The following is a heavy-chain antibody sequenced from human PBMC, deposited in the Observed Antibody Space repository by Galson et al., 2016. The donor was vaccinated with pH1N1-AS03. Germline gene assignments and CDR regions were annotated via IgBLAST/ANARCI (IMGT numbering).Heavy chain of an antibody. Sequence: SLRLSCAASGFTFSTHTMHWVRQAPGKGLEWVAAISYDGGDKFYADSVKGRFTISRDNPKNTLYLQVNSLRAEDTAVYYCAREKINVGVDYYGMDVWGQGTTVTVSS. CDR1: GFTFSTHT. CDR3: AREKINVGVDYYGMDV. CDR2: ISYDGGDK. J-gene: IGHJ6*02. V-gene: IGHV3-30-3*01. D-gene: IGHD1-26*01.